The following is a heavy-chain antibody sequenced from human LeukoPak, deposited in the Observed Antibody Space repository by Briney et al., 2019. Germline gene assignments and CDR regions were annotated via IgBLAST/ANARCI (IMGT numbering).Heavy chain of an antibody. V-gene: IGHV3-64*02. Sequence: PGGSLRLSCTASGFTFSSYALHWVRQAPGKGLEYVSSISSNGGSIYYADSVRGRFTISRDNSNNTLYLQMGSLSADDMAVYYCARVAGDSSAYYFDYWGQGTLVTVSS. CDR3: ARVAGDSSAYYFDY. CDR1: GFTFSSYA. CDR2: ISSNGGSI. J-gene: IGHJ4*02. D-gene: IGHD2-21*01.